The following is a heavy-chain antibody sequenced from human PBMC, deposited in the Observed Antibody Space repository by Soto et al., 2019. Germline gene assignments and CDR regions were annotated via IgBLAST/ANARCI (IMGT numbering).Heavy chain of an antibody. D-gene: IGHD5-18*01. V-gene: IGHV3-23*01. CDR2: INNSGGST. CDR1: GFTFNIYA. Sequence: GESLKISCAASGFTFNIYAMNWVRQAPGKGLEWVASINNSGGSTFYADSVKGRFTISRDNSKNTLYLQMNSLRAEDTAIYYCAQVPFTSYGYFDYWGQGTLVTVSS. CDR3: AQVPFTSYGYFDY. J-gene: IGHJ4*02.